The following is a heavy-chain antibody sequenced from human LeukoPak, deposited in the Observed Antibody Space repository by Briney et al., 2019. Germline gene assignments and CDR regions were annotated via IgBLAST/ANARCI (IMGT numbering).Heavy chain of an antibody. CDR3: AKDADFGYDSSGPTPEYYFDY. Sequence: GESLRLSCPASGFTFSSYGMLWVRQAPGKGLEGVAVIWYDGSNEYYADSVQGRFTISRDNSKNTLYLKMNSLRAEDTAVYYCAKDADFGYDSSGPTPEYYFDYWGQGTLVTVSS. V-gene: IGHV3-33*06. CDR1: GFTFSSYG. CDR2: IWYDGSNE. D-gene: IGHD3-22*01. J-gene: IGHJ4*02.